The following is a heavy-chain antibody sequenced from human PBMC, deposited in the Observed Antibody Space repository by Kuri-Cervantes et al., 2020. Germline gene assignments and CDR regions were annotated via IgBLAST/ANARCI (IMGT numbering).Heavy chain of an antibody. J-gene: IGHJ3*02. CDR3: AKDNYYGSGSDAFDI. CDR1: EFTFSSYG. CDR2: ISYDGSNK. Sequence: LSLTCAASEFTFSSYGMHWVRHAPGKGLGWVAVISYDGSNKYYADSVKGRFTISRDNSKNTLYLQMNSLRAEETAVYYCAKDNYYGSGSDAFDIWGQRTMVTVSS. D-gene: IGHD3-10*01. V-gene: IGHV3-30*18.